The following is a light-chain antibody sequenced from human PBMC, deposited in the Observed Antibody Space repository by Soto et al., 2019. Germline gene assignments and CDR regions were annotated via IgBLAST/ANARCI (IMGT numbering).Light chain of an antibody. J-gene: IGLJ3*02. CDR1: SSDIGGYDY. V-gene: IGLV2-8*01. CDR3: SSYAGSNNLV. CDR2: EVN. Sequence: QSALTQPPSASGSPGQSVTISCTGTSSDIGGYDYVSWYQQHPGKAPKLIIYEVNKRPSGVPDRFSGSKSGNTASLTVSGLQAEDEADYDCSSYAGSNNLVFAGGTKVTV.